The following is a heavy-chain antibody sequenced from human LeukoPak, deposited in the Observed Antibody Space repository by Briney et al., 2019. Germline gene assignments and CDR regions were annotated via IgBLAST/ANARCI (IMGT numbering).Heavy chain of an antibody. Sequence: SGTLSLTCTVYGGSISSSSYYWGWIRQPPGKGLEWIGSIYYSGSTYYNPSLKSRVTISVDTSKNQFSLKLSSVTAADTAVYYCARRVATPSAFDIWGQGTTVTVSS. CDR2: IYYSGST. CDR3: ARRVATPSAFDI. J-gene: IGHJ3*02. CDR1: GGSISSSSYY. V-gene: IGHV4-39*01. D-gene: IGHD5-12*01.